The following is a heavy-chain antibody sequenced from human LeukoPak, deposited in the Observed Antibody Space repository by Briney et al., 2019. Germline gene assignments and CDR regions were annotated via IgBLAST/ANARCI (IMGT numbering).Heavy chain of an antibody. D-gene: IGHD3-10*01. CDR2: IIPIFGTA. V-gene: IGHV1-69*13. CDR3: ARSRVRGVIWENNWFDH. J-gene: IGHJ5*02. Sequence: ASVKVSCKASGGTFISYAISWVRQAPGQGLEWMGGIIPIFGTANYAQKYQGRVTITADESTSTAYMELSSLRTEDTAVYYCARSRVRGVIWENNWFDHWGQGTLVTVSS. CDR1: GGTFISYA.